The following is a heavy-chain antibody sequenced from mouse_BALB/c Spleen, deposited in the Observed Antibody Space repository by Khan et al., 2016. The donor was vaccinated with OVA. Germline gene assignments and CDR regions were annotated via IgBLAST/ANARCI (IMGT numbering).Heavy chain of an antibody. V-gene: IGHV3-2*02. D-gene: IGHD1-1*01. CDR3: ARQNYYSYAMDY. CDR1: RYSITSDYA. J-gene: IGHJ4*01. CDR2: ISYSGST. Sequence: EVQLQESGPGLVKPSQSLSLTCTVTRYSITSDYAWNWIRQFPGNKLEWMGYISYSGSTSYNPSLRSRISITRSTSKNQFFLQLNSVTTEDTATFYCARQNYYSYAMDYWVQGTSVNVSS.